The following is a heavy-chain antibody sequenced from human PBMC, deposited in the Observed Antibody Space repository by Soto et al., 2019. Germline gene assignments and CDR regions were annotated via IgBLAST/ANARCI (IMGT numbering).Heavy chain of an antibody. CDR3: ASRGAFSIAAAGTGYYFDY. CDR2: INHSGST. Sequence: LSLTCAVYGGSFSGYYWSWIRQPPGKGLEWIGEINHSGSTNYNPSLKSRVTISVDTSKNQFSLKLSSVTAADTAVYYCASRGAFSIAAAGTGYYFDYWGQGTLVTVSS. J-gene: IGHJ4*02. D-gene: IGHD6-13*01. V-gene: IGHV4-34*01. CDR1: GGSFSGYY.